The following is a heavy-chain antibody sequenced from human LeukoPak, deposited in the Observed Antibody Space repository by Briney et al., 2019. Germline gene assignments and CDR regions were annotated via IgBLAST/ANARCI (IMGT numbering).Heavy chain of an antibody. V-gene: IGHV3-48*04. CDR2: ITSSSETI. Sequence: GGSLRLSCAASGFTFSTYGMSWVRQAPGEGLEWVSYITSSSETIHYADSVKGRFTISRDNAKNSLYLQMNSLRAEDTAVYYCAREGYCSGGSCHYGMDVWGQGTTVTVSS. CDR1: GFTFSTYG. D-gene: IGHD2-15*01. CDR3: AREGYCSGGSCHYGMDV. J-gene: IGHJ6*02.